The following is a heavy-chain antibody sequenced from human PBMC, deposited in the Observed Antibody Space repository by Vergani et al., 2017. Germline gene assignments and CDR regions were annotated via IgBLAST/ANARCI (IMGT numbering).Heavy chain of an antibody. V-gene: IGHV4-61*02. CDR3: ARARSYYYDSSGRLGEAYYFDY. Sequence: QVQLQESGPGLVKPSQTLSLTCTVSGASMSSVGYYWTWIRQSAGKRLEWIGDILGSGTANYNPSFQGRVSMSVDTSKNQFSLKLSSVTAADTAVYYCARARSYYYDSSGRLGEAYYFDYWGQGTLVTVSS. CDR1: GASMSSVGYY. D-gene: IGHD3-22*01. J-gene: IGHJ4*02. CDR2: ILGSGTA.